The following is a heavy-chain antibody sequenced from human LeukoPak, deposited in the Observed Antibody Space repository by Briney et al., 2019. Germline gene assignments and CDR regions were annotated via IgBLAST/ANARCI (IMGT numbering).Heavy chain of an antibody. D-gene: IGHD6-13*01. CDR1: GFTFSDYY. V-gene: IGHV3-11*01. CDR2: ISSSGSTI. CDR3: ARVDWYSSSWYQDAFDI. Sequence: GGSLRLSCAASGFTFSDYYMSWIRQAPGKGLEWVSYISSSGSTIYYADSVKGRFTISRDNAKNSLYLQMNSLRAEDTAVYYCARVDWYSSSWYQDAFDIWGQGTMVTVSS. J-gene: IGHJ3*02.